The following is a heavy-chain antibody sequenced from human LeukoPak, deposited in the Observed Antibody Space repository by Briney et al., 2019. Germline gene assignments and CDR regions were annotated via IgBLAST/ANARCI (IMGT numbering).Heavy chain of an antibody. CDR2: IYHSGST. CDR1: GYSICSGYY. J-gene: IGHJ6*03. Sequence: SETLSLTCTVSGYSICSGYYWGWIRQPPGKGLEWIGSIYHSGSTYYNPSLKSRVTISVDTSKNQFSLKLSSVTAADTAVYYCARGVGIFHYMDVWGKGTTVTVSS. CDR3: ARGVGIFHYMDV. V-gene: IGHV4-38-2*02. D-gene: IGHD2-21*01.